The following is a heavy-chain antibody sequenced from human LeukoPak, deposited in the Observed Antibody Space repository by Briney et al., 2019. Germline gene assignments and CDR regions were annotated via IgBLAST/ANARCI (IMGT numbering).Heavy chain of an antibody. J-gene: IGHJ1*01. D-gene: IGHD3-22*01. Sequence: SQTLSLTCTVSGGSISSGDYYWSWIRQPPGKGLEWIGYIYYSGSTYYNPSLKSRVTISVDTSKNQFSLKLSSVSAADTAVYYCARGRTLFYYYDSSGYYAEYFQHWGQGTLVTVSS. CDR2: IYYSGST. CDR1: GGSISSGDYY. CDR3: ARGRTLFYYYDSSGYYAEYFQH. V-gene: IGHV4-30-4*01.